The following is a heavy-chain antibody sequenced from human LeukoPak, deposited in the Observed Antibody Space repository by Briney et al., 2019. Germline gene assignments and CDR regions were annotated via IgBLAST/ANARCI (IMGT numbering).Heavy chain of an antibody. CDR1: GGSIGTSY. J-gene: IGHJ4*02. CDR2: IHYSGRT. CDR3: ARDLVETGFTHNFDY. V-gene: IGHV4-59*12. Sequence: SETLSLTCTVSGGSIGTSYWNWVRQPPGKGLEWIGFIHYSGRTDYNPSLKSRVTISVDTSKNQFSLKLSSVTAGDTAVYYCARDLVETGFTHNFDYWGQGTLVTVSS. D-gene: IGHD2-21*02.